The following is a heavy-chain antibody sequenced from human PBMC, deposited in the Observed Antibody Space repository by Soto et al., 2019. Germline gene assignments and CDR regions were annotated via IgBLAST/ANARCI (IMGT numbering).Heavy chain of an antibody. J-gene: IGHJ4*02. Sequence: QVQLVQSGGEVKKPGSSVKVSCKASGGTFSSYAISWVRQAPGQGLEWMGGIIPIFGTANYAQKFQGRVTITADRSTSTAYMGLSSLRSEDTAVYYCARGVPDYYDSSGYYRSQYFDYWGQGTLVTVSS. CDR2: IIPIFGTA. CDR3: ARGVPDYYDSSGYYRSQYFDY. D-gene: IGHD3-22*01. CDR1: GGTFSSYA. V-gene: IGHV1-69*06.